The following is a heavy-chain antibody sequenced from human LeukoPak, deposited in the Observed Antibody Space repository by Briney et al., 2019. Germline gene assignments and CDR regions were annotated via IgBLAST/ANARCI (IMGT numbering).Heavy chain of an antibody. Sequence: GGSLRPSCSASGFTFGDYTINWGRQAPGKGLEWVGFIRSKAYGGATEYAASVKGRFTFSRDDSKSIAYLQMNSLKTEDTAVYYCTREESSAYFGYWGQATMVTVSS. CDR2: IRSKAYGGAT. D-gene: IGHD6-19*01. CDR1: GFTFGDYT. J-gene: IGHJ4*02. CDR3: TREESSAYFGY. V-gene: IGHV3-49*04.